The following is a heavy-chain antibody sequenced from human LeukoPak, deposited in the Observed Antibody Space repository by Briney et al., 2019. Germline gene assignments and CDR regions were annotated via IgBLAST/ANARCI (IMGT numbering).Heavy chain of an antibody. CDR2: ISAYNGNT. V-gene: IGHV1-18*04. CDR1: GYTFTSYG. J-gene: IGHJ5*02. CDR3: ARDRAGTTGNWFDP. D-gene: IGHD1-1*01. Sequence: GASVKVSCKASGYTFTSYGISWVRQAPGQGLEWMGWISAYNGNTNYAQKLQGRVTMTTDTSTSTAYMELRSLRSDDTAVYHCARDRAGTTGNWFDPWGQGTLVTVSS.